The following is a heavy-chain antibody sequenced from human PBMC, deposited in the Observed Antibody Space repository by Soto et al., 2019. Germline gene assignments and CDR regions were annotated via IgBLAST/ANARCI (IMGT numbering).Heavy chain of an antibody. CDR1: GFTFSSYA. D-gene: IGHD3-9*01. CDR3: AKAVRYFDWYFYF. Sequence: EVQLLESGGGLVQPGGSLRLSCAASGFTFSSYAMSWVRQAPGKGLEWVSAISGSGGSTYYADSVKGRFTISRDNSQNTLDLQMNSLRAEDKGIYYRAKAVRYFDWYFYFLGQGTLVTVSS. J-gene: IGHJ4*02. CDR2: ISGSGGST. V-gene: IGHV3-23*01.